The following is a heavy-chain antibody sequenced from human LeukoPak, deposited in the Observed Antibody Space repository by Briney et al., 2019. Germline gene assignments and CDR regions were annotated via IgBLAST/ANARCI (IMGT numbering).Heavy chain of an antibody. CDR3: ARDSSGITGTNLDY. D-gene: IGHD1-20*01. J-gene: IGHJ4*02. CDR2: IIPIFGIA. V-gene: IGHV1-69*04. CDR1: GGTFSSYA. Sequence: ASVKVSCKASGGTFSSYAISWVRQAPGQGLEWMGRIIPIFGIANYAQKFQGRVTITADKPTSTAYMELSSLRSEDTAVYYCARDSSGITGTNLDYWGQGTLVTVSS.